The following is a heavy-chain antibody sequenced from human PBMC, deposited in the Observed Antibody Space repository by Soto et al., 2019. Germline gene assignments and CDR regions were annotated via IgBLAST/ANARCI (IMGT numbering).Heavy chain of an antibody. CDR1: GYTFTSYG. J-gene: IGHJ4*02. Sequence: QVQLVQSGAEVKKPGASVKVSCKASGYTFTSYGXSWVRQAPGQGLEWMGWINPYNGNTNYAQKLXXXXTXTTXXXXXTAYMXXRSLRSDDTAVYYCARDWFGIDYWGQGTLVTVSS. D-gene: IGHD3-16*01. V-gene: IGHV1-18*01. CDR3: ARDWFGIDY. CDR2: INPYNGNT.